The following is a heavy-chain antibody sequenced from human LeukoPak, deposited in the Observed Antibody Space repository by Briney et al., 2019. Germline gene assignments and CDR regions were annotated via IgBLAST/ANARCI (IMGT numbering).Heavy chain of an antibody. CDR1: GLPINDAW. V-gene: IGHV3-15*07. CDR2: IKSKTDGGTT. D-gene: IGHD1-1*01. CDR3: ATPADDHTPNLFDY. Sequence: PGGSLRLSCAASGLPINDAWMNWVRQAPGKGLEWVGRIKSKTDGGTTDYAAPVKGRFTISRDDSKNTLYLQMNSLKTEDTAVYYCATPADDHTPNLFDYWGQGTLVTVSS. J-gene: IGHJ4*02.